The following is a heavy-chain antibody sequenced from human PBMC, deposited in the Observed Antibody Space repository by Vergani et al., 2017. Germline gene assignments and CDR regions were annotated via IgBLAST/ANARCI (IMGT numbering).Heavy chain of an antibody. CDR1: GYTFTGYY. D-gene: IGHD3-10*01. J-gene: IGHJ6*03. V-gene: IGHV1-2*04. Sequence: QVQLVQSGAEVKKPGASVKVSCKASGYTFTGYYMHWVRQAPGQGLEWMGWINPNSGGTNYAQKFQGWVTMTRDTSISTAYMELGRLRSDDTAVYYCARAQSVAEVRGVNQYYYYYMDVWGKGTTVTVSS. CDR3: ARAQSVAEVRGVNQYYYYYMDV. CDR2: INPNSGGT.